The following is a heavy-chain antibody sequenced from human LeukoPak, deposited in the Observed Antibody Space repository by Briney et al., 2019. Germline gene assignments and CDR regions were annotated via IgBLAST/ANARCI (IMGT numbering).Heavy chain of an antibody. CDR2: IYYSGRT. CDR1: GGSLSSSSYY. V-gene: IGHV4-39*01. D-gene: IGHD3-22*01. CDR3: ARHVESSGYYWFDP. Sequence: SETLSLTCTVSGGSLSSSSYYWGWIRQPPGEGLEWIGSIYYSGRTYTNPSLKSRVAISVDTSKNQFSLKRSSVTAADTAVYYCARHVESSGYYWFDPWGQGTLVTVSS. J-gene: IGHJ5*02.